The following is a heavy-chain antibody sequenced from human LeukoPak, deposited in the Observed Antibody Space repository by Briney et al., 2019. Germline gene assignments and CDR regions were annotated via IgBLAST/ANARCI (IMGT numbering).Heavy chain of an antibody. D-gene: IGHD3-22*01. CDR1: GYSFTSYW. CDR2: IYPGDFDT. Sequence: PGESLKISCKGSGYSFTSYWIGWVRQMPGKGLEWMGIIYPGDFDTRYSPSFQGQVTISADKSISTAYLQWSSLKASDTAMYYCARLMGDSSGYYYEFVDYWGQGTLVTVSS. J-gene: IGHJ4*02. CDR3: ARLMGDSSGYYYEFVDY. V-gene: IGHV5-51*01.